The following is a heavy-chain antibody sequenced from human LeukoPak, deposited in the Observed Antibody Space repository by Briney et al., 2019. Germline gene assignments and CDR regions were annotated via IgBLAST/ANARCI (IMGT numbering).Heavy chain of an antibody. CDR1: GFTFSSYW. CDR2: IKQDGSEK. CDR3: AREEPDDTHAFGI. V-gene: IGHV3-7*01. Sequence: GGSLRLSCAASGFTFSSYWMSWVRQAPGKGLEWVANIKQDGSEKYYVDSVKGRFTISRDNAKNSLYLQMNSLRAEDTAVYYCAREEPDDTHAFGIWGQGTMVTVSS. D-gene: IGHD3-22*01. J-gene: IGHJ3*02.